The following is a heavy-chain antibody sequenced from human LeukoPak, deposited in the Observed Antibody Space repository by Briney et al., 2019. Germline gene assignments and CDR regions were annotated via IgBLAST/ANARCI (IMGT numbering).Heavy chain of an antibody. V-gene: IGHV3-23*01. CDR2: ISGSGGST. CDR3: AKVAPYYRERDS. J-gene: IGHJ4*02. Sequence: PGGSLRLSCAASGLSISTYGTFSAYTMAWVRQAPGKGLEWVSAISGSGGSTYYADSVKGRFTISRDNSKNTLYLQMNSLRAEDTAVYYCAKVAPYYRERDSWGQGTLVTVSS. CDR1: GLSISTYGTFSAYT. D-gene: IGHD3-10*01.